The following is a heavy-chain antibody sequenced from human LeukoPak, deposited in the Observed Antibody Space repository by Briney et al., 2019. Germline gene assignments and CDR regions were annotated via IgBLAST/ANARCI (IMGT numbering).Heavy chain of an antibody. V-gene: IGHV3-21*01. Sequence: PGGSLRLSCAASGFTLSSYSMNWVRQAPGKGLEWVSYISSSSTHIYYADSVKGRFTISRDNARNSLYLQMNSLRAEDTAMYYCARDEIFGVLIPLDYWGQGTLVTVSS. CDR3: ARDEIFGVLIPLDY. CDR1: GFTLSSYS. D-gene: IGHD3-3*01. CDR2: ISSSSTHI. J-gene: IGHJ4*02.